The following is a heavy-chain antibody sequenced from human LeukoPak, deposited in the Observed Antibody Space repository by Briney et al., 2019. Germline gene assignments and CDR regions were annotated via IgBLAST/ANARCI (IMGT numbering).Heavy chain of an antibody. V-gene: IGHV4-34*01. J-gene: IGHJ6*02. CDR3: ARGRALGYCSSTSCPYYYYYGMDV. D-gene: IGHD2-2*01. CDR2: INHSGST. Sequence: SETLSLTCAVYGGSFSGYYWSWIRQPPGKGLEWIGEINHSGSTNYNPSLKSRVTISVDTSKNQFSLKLSSVTAADTAVYYCARGRALGYCSSTSCPYYYYYGMDVWGQGTTVTVS. CDR1: GGSFSGYY.